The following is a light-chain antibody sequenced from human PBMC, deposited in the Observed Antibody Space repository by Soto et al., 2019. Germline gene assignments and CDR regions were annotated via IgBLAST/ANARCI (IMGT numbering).Light chain of an antibody. CDR2: EVN. J-gene: IGLJ3*02. Sequence: QSVLTQPPSASGTPGQSVTISCTGTSSDVGDYNYVSWYQQHPGKAPKLIIYEVNKRPSGVPDRFSGSQSGNTASLTVSGLQAEDEADYYCSSYAGSNTFLFGGGTKVAVL. CDR3: SSYAGSNTFL. CDR1: SSDVGDYNY. V-gene: IGLV2-8*01.